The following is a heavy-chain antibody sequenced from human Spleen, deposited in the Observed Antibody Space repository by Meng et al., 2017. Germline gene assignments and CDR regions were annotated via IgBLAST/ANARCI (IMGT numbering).Heavy chain of an antibody. CDR2: IYYSVST. CDR3: ARGGWSLDY. Sequence: QVQLQDSGAGLVKPSETLSLTCTVSGGSISSYYWSWIRQPPGKGLEWIGYIYYSVSTNYNPSLKSRVTISVDTSKNQFSLNLSSVTAADTAVYYCARGGWSLDYWGQGTLVTVSS. CDR1: GGSISSYY. J-gene: IGHJ4*02. D-gene: IGHD2-15*01. V-gene: IGHV4-59*08.